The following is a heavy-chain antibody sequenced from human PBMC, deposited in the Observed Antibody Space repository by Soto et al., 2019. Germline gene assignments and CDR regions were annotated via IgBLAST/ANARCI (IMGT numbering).Heavy chain of an antibody. Sequence: SVNVSCKASGGTFSSYAISWVRQAPGQGLEWMGGIIPIFGTANYAQKFQGRVTITADESTSTAYMELSSLRSEDTAVYYCARIRLPIVGATTGYDAFDIWGQGTMVTVSS. CDR1: GGTFSSYA. V-gene: IGHV1-69*13. CDR2: IIPIFGTA. CDR3: ARIRLPIVGATTGYDAFDI. J-gene: IGHJ3*02. D-gene: IGHD1-26*01.